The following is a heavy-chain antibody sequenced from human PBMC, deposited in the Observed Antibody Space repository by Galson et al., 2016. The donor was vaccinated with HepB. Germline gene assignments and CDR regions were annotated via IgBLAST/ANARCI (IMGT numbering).Heavy chain of an antibody. Sequence: SLRLSCAASGFTFSTYSMTWVRQAPGQGLEWVSCISSSSSYIYYADSVQGRFPISRDNSKNSLYLEMNILGVEDTAVYYCARSKIGEWFGLWGRGTRVTVSS. CDR2: ISSSSSYI. J-gene: IGHJ5*01. V-gene: IGHV3-21*01. CDR1: GFTFSTYS. CDR3: ARSKIGEWFGL. D-gene: IGHD3-16*01.